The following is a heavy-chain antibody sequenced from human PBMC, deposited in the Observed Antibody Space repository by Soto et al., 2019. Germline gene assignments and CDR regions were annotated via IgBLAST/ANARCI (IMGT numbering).Heavy chain of an antibody. Sequence: GGSLRLSCAASGFTFSSYAMSWVRQDPGKGLEWVSTISGSGGGTYYADSVKGRFTISRDNSNNTLYLQMNSLRAEDTSVYYCAKEKLIAMAYFAYWXHGTLVTVSS. D-gene: IGHD6-19*01. V-gene: IGHV3-23*01. J-gene: IGHJ4*01. CDR1: GFTFSSYA. CDR3: AKEKLIAMAYFAY. CDR2: ISGSGGGT.